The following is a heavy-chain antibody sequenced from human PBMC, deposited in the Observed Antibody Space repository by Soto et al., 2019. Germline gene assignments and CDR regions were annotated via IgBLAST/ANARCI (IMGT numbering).Heavy chain of an antibody. Sequence: HTLSLTCVISGDSFSSNIAAWNWIRQSPSRGLEWLGRTYYRSKWYNDYAVSVKSRITINPDTSKNQFSLQLNSVTPEDTAVYYCARVHTVEYSSSGGWFDPWGQGTLVTASS. CDR1: GDSFSSNIAA. CDR3: ARVHTVEYSSSGGWFDP. V-gene: IGHV6-1*01. J-gene: IGHJ5*02. D-gene: IGHD6-6*01. CDR2: TYYRSKWYN.